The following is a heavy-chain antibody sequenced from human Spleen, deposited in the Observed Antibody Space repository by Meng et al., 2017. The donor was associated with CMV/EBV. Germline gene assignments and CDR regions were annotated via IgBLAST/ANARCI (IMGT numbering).Heavy chain of an antibody. CDR3: AKDQGSAGYCSSSSCPWGY. CDR2: ISYGSTYI. J-gene: IGHJ4*02. Sequence: GESLKISCATSGFTFSTFGMNWVRQAPGKGLEWVSSISYGSTYIYYSVSVQGLFTISRDNSKNTLYLQMKSLRVENTAIYYCAKDQGSAGYCSSSSCPWGYWGQGTLVTVS. CDR1: GFTFSTFG. D-gene: IGHD2-2*01. V-gene: IGHV3-21*01.